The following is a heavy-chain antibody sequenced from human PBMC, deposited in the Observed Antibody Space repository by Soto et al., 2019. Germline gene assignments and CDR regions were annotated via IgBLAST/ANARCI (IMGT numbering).Heavy chain of an antibody. J-gene: IGHJ6*02. CDR1: GFTFSSYG. V-gene: IGHV3-30*18. D-gene: IGHD2-2*01. CDR2: ISYDGSNK. CDR3: AKDASRAYQPTYGMDV. Sequence: QVQLVESGGGVVQPGRSLRLSCAASGFTFSSYGMHWVRQAPGKGLEWVAVISYDGSNKYYADSVKGRFTISRDNSKNTLYLQMNSLRAEDTAVYYCAKDASRAYQPTYGMDVWGQGTTVTVSS.